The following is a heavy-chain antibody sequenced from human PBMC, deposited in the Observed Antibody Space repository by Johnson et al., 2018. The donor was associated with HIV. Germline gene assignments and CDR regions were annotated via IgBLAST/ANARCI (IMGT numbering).Heavy chain of an antibody. Sequence: VQLVESGGGLVQPGRSLRLSCTASGFTFGDYGMSWVRQAPGKGLEWVSLISWDGGSTYYADSVKGRFTISRDNSKNSLYLQMNSLRTEDTALYYCARAYNYPIWGQGTMVTVSS. CDR2: ISWDGGST. V-gene: IGHV3-43*01. J-gene: IGHJ3*02. CDR3: ARAYNYPI. D-gene: IGHD1-1*01. CDR1: GFTFGDYG.